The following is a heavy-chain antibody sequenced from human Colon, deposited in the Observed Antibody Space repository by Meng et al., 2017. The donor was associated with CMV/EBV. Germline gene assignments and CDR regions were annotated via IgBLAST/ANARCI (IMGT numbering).Heavy chain of an antibody. V-gene: IGHV4-34*01. Sequence: QVQLQQCGAGLLQPSEPLSLTCALYGGSFSPYYWSWIRQSPGKGLEWIAEIDHTGSTNYNPSLKSRVTISIDTSNSHFSLNLTSATAADTAVYYCARGGGTPIRGVLPFDFWGQGTLVTVSS. D-gene: IGHD3-10*01. CDR2: IDHTGST. CDR1: GGSFSPYY. CDR3: ARGGGTPIRGVLPFDF. J-gene: IGHJ4*02.